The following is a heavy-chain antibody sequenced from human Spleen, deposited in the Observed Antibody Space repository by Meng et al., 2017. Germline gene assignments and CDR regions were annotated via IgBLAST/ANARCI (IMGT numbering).Heavy chain of an antibody. CDR2: IYYSGST. V-gene: IGHV4-39*07. J-gene: IGHJ4*02. Sequence: ESLKISCTVSGGSISSSSYYWGWIRQPPGKGLEWLGSIYYSGSTYSNPSLMSRVTISVDTSKNQFSLKLRSVTAADTAVYYCARDRHSRGYWFFDFWGQGTLVTVSS. D-gene: IGHD3-22*01. CDR1: GGSISSSSYY. CDR3: ARDRHSRGYWFFDF.